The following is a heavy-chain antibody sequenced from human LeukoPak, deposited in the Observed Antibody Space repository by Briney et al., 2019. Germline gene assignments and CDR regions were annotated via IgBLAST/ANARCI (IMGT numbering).Heavy chain of an antibody. D-gene: IGHD3-22*01. Sequence: GGSLRLSCAASGFTFSSYSMNWVRQAPGKGLEWVSYISSSSSTIYYADSVKGRFTISRDNSKNTLYLQMNSLRAEDTAVYYRAKDRRGHHYYHSSYYFDYWGQGTLVTVSS. V-gene: IGHV3-48*01. J-gene: IGHJ4*02. CDR1: GFTFSSYS. CDR3: AKDRRGHHYYHSSYYFDY. CDR2: ISSSSSTI.